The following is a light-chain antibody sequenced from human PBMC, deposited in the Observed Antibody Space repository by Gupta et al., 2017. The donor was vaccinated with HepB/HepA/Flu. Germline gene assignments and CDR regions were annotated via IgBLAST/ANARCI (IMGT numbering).Light chain of an antibody. CDR1: SSDVGTYDS. CDR2: HVS. J-gene: IGLJ1*01. Sequence: QSALTQPRSVSGSPGPSVTLSCTGTSSDVGTYDSVSWYQQHPGKAPKLIIYHVSERPSGVPNRFSGSKSGNTASLTISGLQAEEEADYFCCSYAGSDTNVFGTGTKVTVL. CDR3: CSYAGSDTNV. V-gene: IGLV2-11*01.